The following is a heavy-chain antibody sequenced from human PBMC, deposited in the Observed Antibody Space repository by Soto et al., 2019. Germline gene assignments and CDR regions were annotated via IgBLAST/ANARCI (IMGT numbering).Heavy chain of an antibody. J-gene: IGHJ3*02. CDR1: GDSITSVDYY. CDR3: VSRGGTTYGNDAFDI. V-gene: IGHV4-30-4*01. Sequence: QVQLQESGPGLVKPSQTLSLTCNVSGDSITSVDYYWSWIRQSPGKGLEWIGYIFNSASTYYNPSPLXXXTXXVATSKNQFPLMLRSVTAADTAVYYCVSRGGTTYGNDAFDIWGQGKVVTVSS. CDR2: IFNSAST. D-gene: IGHD5-18*01.